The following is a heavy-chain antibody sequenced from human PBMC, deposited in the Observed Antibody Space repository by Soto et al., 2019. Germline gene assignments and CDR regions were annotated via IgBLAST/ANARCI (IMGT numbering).Heavy chain of an antibody. V-gene: IGHV3-23*01. CDR2: ISGSGGST. CDR1: GFTFSSYA. J-gene: IGHJ4*02. CDR3: AKSKSRIAVAGTGY. D-gene: IGHD6-19*01. Sequence: PGGSLRLSCAASGFTFSSYAMSWVRQAPGKGLEWVSAISGSGGSTYSADSVKGRFTISRDNSKNTLYLQMNSLRAEDTAVYYCAKSKSRIAVAGTGYWGQGTLVTVSS.